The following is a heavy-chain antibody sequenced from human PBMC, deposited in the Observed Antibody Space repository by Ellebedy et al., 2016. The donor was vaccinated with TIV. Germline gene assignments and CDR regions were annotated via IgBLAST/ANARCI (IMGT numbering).Heavy chain of an antibody. CDR3: ARGGDGHHPQQLDY. V-gene: IGHV3-74*01. CDR1: GFTFSNYW. CDR2: INRDGSSA. Sequence: PGGSLRLSCAASGFTFSNYWIHWVRQAPGKGLVWLSRINRDGSSANYADSVKGRFSISRDNSKNTLYVQMNSLRAEDTAVYYCARGGDGHHPQQLDYWGQGTLVTVSS. J-gene: IGHJ4*02. D-gene: IGHD1-1*01.